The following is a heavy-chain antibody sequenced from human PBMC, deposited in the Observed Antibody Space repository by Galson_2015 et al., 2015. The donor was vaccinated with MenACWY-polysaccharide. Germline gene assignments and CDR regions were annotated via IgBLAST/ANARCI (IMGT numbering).Heavy chain of an antibody. V-gene: IGHV3-23*01. CDR3: AKGSYRANAVLSYYYYYMDV. J-gene: IGHJ6*03. CDR1: AFDFNKYV. CDR2: ITPTGGTP. D-gene: IGHD4/OR15-4a*01. Sequence: SLRLSCAASAFDFNKYVMNWVRQPPGKGLQWVSSITPTGGTPSYADSVRGRFTITRDNPKNTRYLQMNRLGAEDTAVYYCAKGSYRANAVLSYYYYYMDVWGKGTTVTVSS.